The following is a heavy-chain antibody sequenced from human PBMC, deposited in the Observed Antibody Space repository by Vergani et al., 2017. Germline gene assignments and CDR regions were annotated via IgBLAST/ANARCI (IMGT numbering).Heavy chain of an antibody. V-gene: IGHV3-23*01. CDR3: AKANPRNSGYYYLYYYHAMDV. CDR1: GFTFNHYA. J-gene: IGHJ6*02. D-gene: IGHD5-12*01. CDR2: ISGSGGST. Sequence: EVQLLESGGDLVQPGGSLRLSCAASGFTFNHYAMNWVRQAPGKGLEWVSGISGSGGSTYYAGSVKGRFTISNDSSKNTLYLQMNSLSAGDTAVYYCAKANPRNSGYYYLYYYHAMDVWGQGTTVTVSS.